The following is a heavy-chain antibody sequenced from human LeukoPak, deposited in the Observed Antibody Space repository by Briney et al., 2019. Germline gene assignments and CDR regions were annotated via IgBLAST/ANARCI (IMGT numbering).Heavy chain of an antibody. CDR1: GFTFTSYA. D-gene: IGHD1-26*01. CDR2: ISGSGGGT. J-gene: IGHJ4*02. CDR3: APQWELLRAFDY. Sequence: GGSLRLSCAASGFTFTSYAMSWVRQAPGKGLEWVSGISGSGGGTYYADSVKGRFTISRDNSKNTLYVQMNSLRAEDTAIYYCAPQWELLRAFDYWGQGTLVTVSS. V-gene: IGHV3-23*01.